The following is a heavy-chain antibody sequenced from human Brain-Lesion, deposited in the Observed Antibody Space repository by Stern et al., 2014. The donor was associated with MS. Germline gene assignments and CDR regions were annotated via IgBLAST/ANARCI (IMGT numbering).Heavy chain of an antibody. D-gene: IGHD4-17*01. CDR3: ARVPDYGDAFFDY. Sequence: QVQLQESGPGLVKPSPTLSLTCTVSGGSFSSCDNYWSRHPHPPGKDPVWSGDSHYSGGTYFNPALKSRATISADTSKNQFSLKLNSMTAADTAVYYCARVPDYGDAFFDYWGQGILVTVSS. J-gene: IGHJ4*02. V-gene: IGHV4-30-4*01. CDR1: GGSFSSCDNY. CDR2: SHYSGGT.